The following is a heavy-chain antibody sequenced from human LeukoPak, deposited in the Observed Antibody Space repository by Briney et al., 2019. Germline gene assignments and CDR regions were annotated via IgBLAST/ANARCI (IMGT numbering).Heavy chain of an antibody. J-gene: IGHJ4*02. Sequence: ASAKVSCKASGYTFTSYYMHWVRQAPGQGIEWMGLINPSGGSTSYAQTVRGRVTLTRDTSISRAYVELSRMRSDDTAVYYCARASGVGATRSYSGYWGQGTLVNVSS. V-gene: IGHV1-46*01. D-gene: IGHD1-26*01. CDR3: ARASGVGATRSYSGY. CDR1: GYTFTSYY. CDR2: INPSGGST.